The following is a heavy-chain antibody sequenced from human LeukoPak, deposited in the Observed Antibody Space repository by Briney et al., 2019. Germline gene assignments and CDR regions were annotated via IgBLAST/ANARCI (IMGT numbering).Heavy chain of an antibody. CDR2: IYYTGRT. D-gene: IGHD1-20*01. V-gene: IGHV4-39*01. J-gene: IGHJ4*02. Sequence: PSETLSLTCSVSGDYISGSSSYDWAWIRQPPGKGLQSIGNIYYTGRTYYNPSLKSRATISIDTSKNQFSLKLSSVTAADRAVYYCARHLITGSTWWGQGTLVTVSS. CDR1: GDYISGSSSYD. CDR3: ARHLITGSTW.